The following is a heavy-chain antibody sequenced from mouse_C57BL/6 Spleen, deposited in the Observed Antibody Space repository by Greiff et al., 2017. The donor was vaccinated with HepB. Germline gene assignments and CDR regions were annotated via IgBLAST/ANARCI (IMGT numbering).Heavy chain of an antibody. Sequence: QVQLQQPGAELVKPGASVKLSCKASGYTFTSYWMHWVKQRPGQGLEWIGMIHPNSGSTNYNEKFKSKATLTVDKSSSTAYMQLSSLTSEDSAVYYCARRPITTVVATPFDYWGQGTTLTVSS. J-gene: IGHJ2*01. CDR2: IHPNSGST. CDR3: ARRPITTVVATPFDY. V-gene: IGHV1-64*01. D-gene: IGHD1-1*01. CDR1: GYTFTSYW.